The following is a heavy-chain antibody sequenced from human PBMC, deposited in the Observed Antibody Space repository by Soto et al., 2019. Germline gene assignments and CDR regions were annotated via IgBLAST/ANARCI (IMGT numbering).Heavy chain of an antibody. D-gene: IGHD2-2*01. CDR1: GFSLKTAGMA. J-gene: IGHJ6*03. CDR3: AHAQSVPGNIVVAPEAMSYYYYYIDV. Sequence: SGPTLVKPTQTLTLTCTFSGFSLKTAGMAVAWIRQPPGEALEWLALIYWDDDKDYNPSLKSRLTITEDTSKNQVVLTMTNMDPVDTGTYYCAHAQSVPGNIVVAPEAMSYYYYYIDVWGKGTTVTVSS. CDR2: IYWDDDK. V-gene: IGHV2-5*02.